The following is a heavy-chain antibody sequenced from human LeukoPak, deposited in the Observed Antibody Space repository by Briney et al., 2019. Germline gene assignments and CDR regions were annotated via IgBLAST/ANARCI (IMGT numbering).Heavy chain of an antibody. Sequence: SETLSLTCSVSTGSISTYYWSWIRQSPGKGLQWIGYIYHGGTTSYNPSLNRRVTISVDSPKKQFFLRLTSLPAADTALYYCARHGGSLDYFDSWGPGSLVIVSS. CDR2: IYHGGTT. V-gene: IGHV4-59*08. D-gene: IGHD2-15*01. CDR3: ARHGGSLDYFDS. J-gene: IGHJ4*02. CDR1: TGSISTYY.